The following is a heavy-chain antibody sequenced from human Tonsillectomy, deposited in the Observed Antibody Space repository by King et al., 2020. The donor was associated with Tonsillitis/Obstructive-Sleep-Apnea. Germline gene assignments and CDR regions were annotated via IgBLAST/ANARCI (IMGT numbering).Heavy chain of an antibody. CDR2: MNPNTGDT. J-gene: IGHJ4*02. V-gene: IGHV1-2*02. Sequence: VQLVQSGAEVKRPGASVRVSCKPSGYTFTGYYIHWVRQAPGQGLEWMGLMNPNTGDTIYAQKFQGRVTMTRDTSITTAYMDLSRLRSDDTAVYYCARGGIQLYLVYWGQGTLVTVSS. CDR1: GYTFTGYY. CDR3: ARGGIQLYLVY. D-gene: IGHD5-18*01.